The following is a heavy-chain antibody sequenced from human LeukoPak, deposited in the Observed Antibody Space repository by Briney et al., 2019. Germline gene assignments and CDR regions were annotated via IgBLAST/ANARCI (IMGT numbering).Heavy chain of an antibody. Sequence: PGRSLRLSCAASGFTFSSYAMHWVRQAPGKGLEWVAVISYDGSNKYYADSVKGRFTISRDNSKNTLYLHMNSLRAEDTAVYFCAKDSHCCSPNYFDYWGQGSLVSVSS. V-gene: IGHV3-30-3*02. CDR3: AKDSHCCSPNYFDY. CDR2: ISYDGSNK. J-gene: IGHJ4*02. CDR1: GFTFSSYA. D-gene: IGHD2-15*01.